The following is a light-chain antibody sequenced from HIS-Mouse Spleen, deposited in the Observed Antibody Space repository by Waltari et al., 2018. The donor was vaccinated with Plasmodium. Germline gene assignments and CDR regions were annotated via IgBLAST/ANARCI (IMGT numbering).Light chain of an antibody. CDR2: GAS. CDR3: QQYNNWPRGT. V-gene: IGKV3-15*01. J-gene: IGKJ1*01. CDR1: QSVSSN. Sequence: EIVITQSPATLSVSPGERATLPCRASQSVSSNLAWYQQKPRQAPRLLIYGASTRATGIPARFSGSGSGTEFTLTISSMQSEDFAVYYCQQYNNWPRGTFGQGTKVEIK.